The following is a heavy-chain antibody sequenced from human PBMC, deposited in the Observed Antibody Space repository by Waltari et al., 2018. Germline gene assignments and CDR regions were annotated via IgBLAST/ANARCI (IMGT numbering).Heavy chain of an antibody. CDR3: VRDKQETPNWEFDF. J-gene: IGHJ4*02. CDR2: IHANSGGT. Sequence: QVQLVQSGTEVKEPGASVKVSCRASGYSFTVSFIHWMRQAPGQGLEYMGWIHANSGGTNYAPRFQGRVTMTRDTSISTAYMELSRLTSGDTAVYYCVRDKQETPNWEFDFWGQGTLVTVSS. D-gene: IGHD1-26*01. CDR1: GYSFTVSF. V-gene: IGHV1-2*02.